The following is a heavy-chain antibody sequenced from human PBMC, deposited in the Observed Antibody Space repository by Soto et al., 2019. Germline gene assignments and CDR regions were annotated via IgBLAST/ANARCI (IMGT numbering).Heavy chain of an antibody. J-gene: IGHJ4*02. D-gene: IGHD6-19*01. CDR2: ISYSGST. CDR1: GGSISGYY. Sequence: QVQLQESGPGLVKPSETLSLICTVSGGSISGYYYSWVRQPPGKGLESIGYISYSGSTNYNPSLKSRVTISVDTSKNQFSLNLNSVTAADTAVYYCARLGYTSGWYDYWGQGTLVTVSS. V-gene: IGHV4-59*08. CDR3: ARLGYTSGWYDY.